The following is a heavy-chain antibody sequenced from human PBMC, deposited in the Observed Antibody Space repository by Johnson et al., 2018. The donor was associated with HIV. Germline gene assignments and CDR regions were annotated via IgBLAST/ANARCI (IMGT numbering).Heavy chain of an antibody. J-gene: IGHJ3*02. Sequence: VQLVESGGGVVQPGGSQRLSCAASGFTFNNYGMHWVRQAPGKGLEWVAFIWYAGSNKYYAESVKGRFTISRDNSKNTLYLQMNSLRAEDKAVYYCAKGGEYSSSWSAFDIWGQGTMVTVSS. V-gene: IGHV3-30*02. CDR3: AKGGEYSSSWSAFDI. D-gene: IGHD6-6*01. CDR2: IWYAGSNK. CDR1: GFTFNNYG.